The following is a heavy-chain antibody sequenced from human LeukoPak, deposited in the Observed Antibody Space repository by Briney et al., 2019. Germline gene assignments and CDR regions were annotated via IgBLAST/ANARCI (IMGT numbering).Heavy chain of an antibody. V-gene: IGHV3-9*01. Sequence: PGGSLRLSCAASGFTFDDYAMRWVRHAAGRGLEWVSGISWNSGSIGYADSVKGRFTIYRDNAKNSPYLQMNSLRGEDTALYYCAKDISAALYCSSTSCYRRKAFDYWGEGTLVTVSS. CDR3: AKDISAALYCSSTSCYRRKAFDY. CDR1: GFTFDDYA. D-gene: IGHD2-2*01. CDR2: ISWNSGSI. J-gene: IGHJ4*02.